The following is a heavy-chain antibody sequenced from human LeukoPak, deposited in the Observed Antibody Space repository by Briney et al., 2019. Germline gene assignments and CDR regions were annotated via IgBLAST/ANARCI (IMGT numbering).Heavy chain of an antibody. CDR2: INHSGST. J-gene: IGHJ6*04. Sequence: PSETLSLTCAVYGGSFSGYYWSWIRQPPGKGLEWIGEINHSGSTNYNPSLKSRVTISVDTSKNQFSLKLSSVTAADTAVYYCARGLSVRATMARDLDVWGKGTTVTVSS. V-gene: IGHV4-34*01. CDR3: ARGLSVRATMARDLDV. D-gene: IGHD3-10*01. CDR1: GGSFSGYY.